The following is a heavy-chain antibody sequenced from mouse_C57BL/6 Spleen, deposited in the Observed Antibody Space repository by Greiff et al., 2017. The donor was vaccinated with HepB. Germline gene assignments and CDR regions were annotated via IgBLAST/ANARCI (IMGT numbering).Heavy chain of an antibody. J-gene: IGHJ2*01. CDR2: IYPGDGDT. CDR1: GYAFSSYW. CDR3: ARRAGGYYYFDY. V-gene: IGHV1-80*01. Sequence: VQLQQSGAELVKPGASVKISCKASGYAFSSYWMNWVKQRPGKGLEWIGQIYPGDGDTNYNGKFKGKATLTADKSSSTAYMQLSSLTSEDSAVYFCARRAGGYYYFDYWGQGTTLTVSS. D-gene: IGHD2-3*01.